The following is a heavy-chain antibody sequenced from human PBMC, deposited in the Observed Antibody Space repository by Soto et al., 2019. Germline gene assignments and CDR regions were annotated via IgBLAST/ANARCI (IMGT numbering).Heavy chain of an antibody. D-gene: IGHD2-15*01. V-gene: IGHV4-34*01. Sequence: SETLSLTCAVYGGSFSGYYWSWIRQPPGKGLEWIGEINHSGSTNYNPSLKSRVTISVDTSKNQFSLKLSSVTAADTAVYYCARVFAAHRLGGYYFDYWGQGTLLTVSS. CDR2: INHSGST. J-gene: IGHJ4*02. CDR3: ARVFAAHRLGGYYFDY. CDR1: GGSFSGYY.